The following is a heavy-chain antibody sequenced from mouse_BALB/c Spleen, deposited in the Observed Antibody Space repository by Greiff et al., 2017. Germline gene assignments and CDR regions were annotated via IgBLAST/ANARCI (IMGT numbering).Heavy chain of an antibody. J-gene: IGHJ4*01. CDR3: TRSWEGGAMDH. D-gene: IGHD4-1*01. CDR1: GYTFTSYW. CDR2: IYPGSGST. V-gene: IGHV1S22*01. Sequence: LQQPGSELVRPGASVKLSCKASGYTFTSYWMHWVKQRHGHGLEWIGNIYPGSGSTNYDEQFKSKGTLTVDTSSSTAYMHLSSLTSEDTAVYYCTRSWEGGAMDHWGQGTSVTVSS.